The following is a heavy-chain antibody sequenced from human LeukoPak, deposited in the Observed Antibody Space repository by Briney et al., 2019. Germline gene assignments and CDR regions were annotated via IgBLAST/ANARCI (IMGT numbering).Heavy chain of an antibody. CDR1: GFTFVDYG. CDR3: ARDRLGPSFSVSHFDL. J-gene: IGHJ4*02. Sequence: GGSLRLSCATSGFTFVDYGLSCVRRAPAEGLEWLCAINYNGAITDYADSLKGRFTIPRDNGKNALYLRMDSLRAEDTALYYCARDRLGPSFSVSHFDLWGQGTLVTVSS. V-gene: IGHV3-20*04. D-gene: IGHD3-3*02. CDR2: INYNGAIT.